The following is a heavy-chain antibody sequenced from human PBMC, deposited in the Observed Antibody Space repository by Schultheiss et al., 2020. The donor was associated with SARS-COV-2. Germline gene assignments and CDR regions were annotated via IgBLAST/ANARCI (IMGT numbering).Heavy chain of an antibody. CDR2: IYYSGST. D-gene: IGHD6-19*01. Sequence: SETLSLTCTVSGFSLSNARMGVSWIRQPPGKGLEWIGYIYYSGSTYYNPSLKSRVTISVDTSKNQFSLKLSSVTAADTAVYYCARAGIAVARFDYWGQGTLVTVSS. CDR1: GFSLSNARMG. J-gene: IGHJ4*02. V-gene: IGHV4-31*03. CDR3: ARAGIAVARFDY.